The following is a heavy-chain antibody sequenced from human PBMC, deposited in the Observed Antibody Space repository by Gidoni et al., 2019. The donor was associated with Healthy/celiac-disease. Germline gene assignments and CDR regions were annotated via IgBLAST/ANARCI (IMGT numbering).Heavy chain of an antibody. J-gene: IGHJ6*02. CDR3: ARLSAGYYTELGLPYYYYGMDV. Sequence: QLQLQESGPGLVKPSETLSLTCTVSGGSISSSSYYWGWIRQPPGKGLEWIGSIYYSGSTYYNPSLKSRVTISVDTSKNQFSLKLSSVTAADTAVYYCARLSAGYYTELGLPYYYYGMDVWGQGTTVTVSS. V-gene: IGHV4-39*01. CDR2: IYYSGST. CDR1: GGSISSSSYY. D-gene: IGHD3-3*01.